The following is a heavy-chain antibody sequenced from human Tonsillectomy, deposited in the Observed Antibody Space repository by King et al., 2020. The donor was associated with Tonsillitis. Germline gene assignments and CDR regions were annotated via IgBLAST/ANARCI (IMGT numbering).Heavy chain of an antibody. CDR3: ARVSYGSGSYDY. CDR1: GFTFRSYD. D-gene: IGHD3-10*01. J-gene: IGHJ4*02. Sequence: VQLVESGGGLVQPGGSLRLSCAASGFTFRSYDMHWVRQATGKGLEWFSAIGTAGDTYYPGSVKGRFTNSRENAKNSLYLQMNSLRAEDTAVYYCARVSYGSGSYDYWGQGTLVTVSS. V-gene: IGHV3-13*01. CDR2: IGTAGDT.